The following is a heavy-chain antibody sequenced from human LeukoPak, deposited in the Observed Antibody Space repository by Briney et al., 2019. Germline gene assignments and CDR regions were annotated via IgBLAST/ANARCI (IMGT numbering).Heavy chain of an antibody. CDR2: ISSSSNTI. CDR1: GFTFSTYN. J-gene: IGHJ6*02. CDR3: ARDLHYYVAMDV. Sequence: GGSLRLSCAASGFTFSTYNMNWVRQAPGKGLEWVSYISSSSNTIYYADSVKGRFTISKDNAKNSVYLQMNSLRDEDTALYYCARDLHYYVAMDVWGQGTTVTVSS. D-gene: IGHD3-10*02. V-gene: IGHV3-48*02.